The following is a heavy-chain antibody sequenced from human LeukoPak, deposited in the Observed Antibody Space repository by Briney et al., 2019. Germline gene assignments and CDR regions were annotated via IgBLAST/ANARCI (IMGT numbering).Heavy chain of an antibody. D-gene: IGHD1-14*01. CDR1: GFTFSSYW. CDR3: ARSNQADDY. J-gene: IGHJ4*02. CDR2: INPGGSSI. V-gene: IGHV3-74*01. Sequence: PGRSLRLSCAASGFTFSSYWLHWVRQVPGKGLVWVARINPGGSSITYADSVKGRFTISRDNAKNTLYLQMDSLRAEDTGVYYCARSNQADDYWGQGPLVTVSS.